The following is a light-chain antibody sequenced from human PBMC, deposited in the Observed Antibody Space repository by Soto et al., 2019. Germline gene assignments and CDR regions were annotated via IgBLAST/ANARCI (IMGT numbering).Light chain of an antibody. Sequence: DIQMTQSPSTLSAAVGDRVTITCRASQSISSWLAWYQQKPGKAPKLLIYKASSLESGVPSRFSGSGSGTEFTLTISSLQPDDFATYYCQQYNSYPYTFGQGTKLEIK. V-gene: IGKV1-5*03. J-gene: IGKJ2*01. CDR3: QQYNSYPYT. CDR1: QSISSW. CDR2: KAS.